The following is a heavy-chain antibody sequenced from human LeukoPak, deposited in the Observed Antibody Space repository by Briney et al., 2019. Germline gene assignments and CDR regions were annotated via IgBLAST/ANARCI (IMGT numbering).Heavy chain of an antibody. CDR2: INPNSGGT. D-gene: IGHD3-22*01. CDR1: GYTFTGYY. J-gene: IGHJ4*02. Sequence: GASVKVSCKASGYTFTGYYMHWVRQAPGQGLEWMGWINPNSGGTNYAQKFQGRVTMTRDTSISTAYMELSRLRSDDTAVYYCAKGAYYYDSSPVIDYWGQGTLVTVSS. V-gene: IGHV1-2*02. CDR3: AKGAYYYDSSPVIDY.